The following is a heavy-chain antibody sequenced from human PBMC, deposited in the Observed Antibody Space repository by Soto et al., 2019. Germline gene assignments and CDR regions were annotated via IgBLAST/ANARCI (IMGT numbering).Heavy chain of an antibody. Sequence: GGSLRLSCAASGFSFSNYAMHWVRQAPGKGLEWVSTIKDSGDSTYYLDSVRGRFTISGDYSRNTLYLQMTSLRAEDTALYHCVKGGASYTSCWYANWGQGILVTVSS. CDR3: VKGGASYTSCWYAN. V-gene: IGHV3-23*01. J-gene: IGHJ4*02. D-gene: IGHD6-13*01. CDR1: GFSFSNYA. CDR2: IKDSGDST.